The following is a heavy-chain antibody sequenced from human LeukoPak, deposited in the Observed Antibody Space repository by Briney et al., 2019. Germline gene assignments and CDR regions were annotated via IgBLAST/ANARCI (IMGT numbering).Heavy chain of an antibody. CDR3: ARIKVGSTFDY. Sequence: SETLSLTCTVSGGSISSGDYYWSWVRQVPGKGLEWIGFIYYNGGTYYKPSLQSRVAISVDTSKNQFSLNLNSVTAADPAVYYCARIKVGSTFDYWGQGTLVTVSS. J-gene: IGHJ4*02. V-gene: IGHV4-31*03. CDR2: IYYNGGT. D-gene: IGHD1-26*01. CDR1: GGSISSGDYY.